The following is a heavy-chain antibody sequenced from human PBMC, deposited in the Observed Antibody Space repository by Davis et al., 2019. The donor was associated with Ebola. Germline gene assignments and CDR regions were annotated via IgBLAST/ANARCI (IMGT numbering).Heavy chain of an antibody. J-gene: IGHJ4*02. V-gene: IGHV3-11*04. D-gene: IGHD1-26*01. CDR2: ISSSGSTI. CDR3: ARARLRVRAMGTFDY. CDR1: GFTFSDYY. Sequence: GESLKISCAASGFTFSDYYMSWIRQAPGKGLEWVSYISSSGSTIYYADSVKGQFTISRDNAKNSLYLQMNSLRAKDKAVYYCARARLRVRAMGTFDYWGQGTLVTVSS.